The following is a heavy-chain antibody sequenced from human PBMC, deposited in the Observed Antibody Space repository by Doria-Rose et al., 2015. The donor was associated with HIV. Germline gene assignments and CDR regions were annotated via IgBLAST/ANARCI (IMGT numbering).Heavy chain of an antibody. D-gene: IGHD6-13*01. CDR3: ARIKSSRWYHKYYFDF. CDR2: IFSDDER. V-gene: IGHV2-26*01. Sequence: SGPVLVKPTETLTLTCTVSGVSLSSPGMGVSWIRQPPGKALEWLANIFSDDERSYKTALKSRLTFSRVTSKSQVVLTMTDMDPVDTATYYCARIKSSRWYHKYYFDFWGQGTLVIVSA. CDR1: GVSLSSPGMG. J-gene: IGHJ4*02.